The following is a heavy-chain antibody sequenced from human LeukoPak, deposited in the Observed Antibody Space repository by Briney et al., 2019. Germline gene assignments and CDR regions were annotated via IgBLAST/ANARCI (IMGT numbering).Heavy chain of an antibody. J-gene: IGHJ4*02. CDR2: INHSGST. D-gene: IGHD2-2*01. CDR3: ARGGGAVVVVPAAIVAFDY. CDR1: GGSISSSSYY. Sequence: PSETLSLTCTVSGGSISSSSYYWSWIRQPPGKGLEWTGEINHSGSTNYNPSLKSRVTISVDTSKNQFSLKLSSVTAADTAVYYCARGGGAVVVVPAAIVAFDYWGQGTLVTVSS. V-gene: IGHV4-39*07.